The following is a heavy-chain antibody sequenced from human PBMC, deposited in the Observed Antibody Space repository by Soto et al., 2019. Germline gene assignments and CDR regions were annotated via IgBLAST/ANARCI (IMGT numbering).Heavy chain of an antibody. CDR3: AKGATPKYYYYYYMDV. CDR2: ISGSGGST. D-gene: IGHD5-12*01. J-gene: IGHJ6*03. Sequence: GGSLRLSCAASGFTFSSYAMSWVRQAPGKGLEWVSVISGSGGSTYYADSVKGRFTISRDNPKNTLYLQMNSLRAEDTAVYYCAKGATPKYYYYYYMDVWGKGTTVNVSS. V-gene: IGHV3-23*01. CDR1: GFTFSSYA.